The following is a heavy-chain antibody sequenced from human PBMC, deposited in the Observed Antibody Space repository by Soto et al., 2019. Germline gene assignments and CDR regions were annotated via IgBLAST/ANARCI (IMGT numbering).Heavy chain of an antibody. D-gene: IGHD1-26*01. J-gene: IGHJ6*02. CDR1: GYTFTNYD. Sequence: ASVKVSCKASGYTFTNYDINWVRQATGQGLEWMGWMNPSNGATNYAQKFQGRVTMTRDTSISTAFMDLSRLRSDDTAVYYCAAVVGTTTYYYYGIDVWGQGTTVTVSS. CDR2: MNPSNGAT. CDR3: AAVVGTTTYYYYGIDV. V-gene: IGHV1-2*02.